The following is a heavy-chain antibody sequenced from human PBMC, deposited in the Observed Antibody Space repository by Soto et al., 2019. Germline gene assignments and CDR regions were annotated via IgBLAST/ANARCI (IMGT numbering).Heavy chain of an antibody. J-gene: IGHJ4*02. D-gene: IGHD1-7*01. Sequence: EILALPCTLSGGSISSYHWSWIRPPAGKGLEWIGRMYSTGNTNYNPSLKSRVTVSIDTSKNQLFLMLNSVTAADSAVYYWAREFGDNWNYEAYWGQGTAVTVSA. CDR1: GGSISSYH. CDR2: MYSTGNT. CDR3: AREFGDNWNYEAY. V-gene: IGHV4-4*07.